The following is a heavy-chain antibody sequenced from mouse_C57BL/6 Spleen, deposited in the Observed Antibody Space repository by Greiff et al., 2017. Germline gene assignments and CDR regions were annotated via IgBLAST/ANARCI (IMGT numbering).Heavy chain of an antibody. J-gene: IGHJ4*01. CDR1: GYTFTDYY. CDR3: AIGDGSYYAMDY. Sequence: EVQLQQSGPVLVKPGASVKMSCKASGYTFTDYYMNWVKQSHGKSLEWIGVINPYNGGTSYNQKFKGKATLTVDKSSSTAYMELNSLTSEDSAVYYCAIGDGSYYAMDYWGQGTSVTVSS. CDR2: INPYNGGT. D-gene: IGHD2-3*01. V-gene: IGHV1-19*01.